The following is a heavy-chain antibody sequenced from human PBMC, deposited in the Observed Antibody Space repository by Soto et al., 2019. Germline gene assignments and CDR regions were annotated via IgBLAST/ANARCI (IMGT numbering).Heavy chain of an antibody. V-gene: IGHV1-69*01. CDR1: GGTFSSNS. D-gene: IGHD2-2*01. CDR2: IIPIFGTE. Sequence: QVQLVQSGAEVKKPWSSLKVSCKVSGGTFSSNSINWVRQAPGQGPEWMGGIIPIFGTENYAQKFQGRVTITADESTSTDYMELSSLTSEDTALYYCSTSVYCSTTRCYYYYGLDVWGQGTTVIVSS. CDR3: STSVYCSTTRCYYYYGLDV. J-gene: IGHJ6*02.